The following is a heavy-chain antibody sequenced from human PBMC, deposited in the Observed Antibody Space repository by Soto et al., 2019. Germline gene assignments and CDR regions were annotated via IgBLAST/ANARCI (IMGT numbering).Heavy chain of an antibody. D-gene: IGHD4-17*01. CDR3: AREGYGDYCNPFDY. CDR2: ITPLFGSA. CDR1: GGTFSSYS. V-gene: IGHV1-69*01. Sequence: QVQLVQSGAEVKKSGSSVKVSCKASGGTFSSYSISWVRQAPGQGLEWMGGITPLFGSANYAQKFQGRVTITADDSTSTAYMQLSSLRSEDTAVYYCAREGYGDYCNPFDYWGQGPLVTVSS. J-gene: IGHJ4*02.